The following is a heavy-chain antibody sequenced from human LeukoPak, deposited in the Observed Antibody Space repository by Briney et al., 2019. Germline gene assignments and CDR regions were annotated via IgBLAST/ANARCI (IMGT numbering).Heavy chain of an antibody. CDR2: FDPEDGET. V-gene: IGHV1-24*01. Sequence: GASVKVSCKVSGCTLTELSMHWVRQAPGKGLEWMGGFDPEDGETIYAQKFQVRVTMTEDTSTDTAYMELSSLRSEDTAVYYCATEELSGTTSHWYFDLWGRGTLVTVSS. J-gene: IGHJ2*01. CDR1: GCTLTELS. CDR3: ATEELSGTTSHWYFDL. D-gene: IGHD1-1*01.